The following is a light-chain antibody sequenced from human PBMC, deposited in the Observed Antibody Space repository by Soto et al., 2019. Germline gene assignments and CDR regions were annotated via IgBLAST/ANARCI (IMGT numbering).Light chain of an antibody. J-gene: IGKJ1*01. V-gene: IGKV3-20*01. CDR2: GAS. Sequence: EIVLTQSPGTLSLSPGERATLSCRASQSVSSSYLAWYQQKPGQAPRLLIYGASSRATGIPDRFSGSGSGTEFSLTISRLEPQDFAVYYCRQYGSSPMTFGPGTKVEIK. CDR3: RQYGSSPMT. CDR1: QSVSSSY.